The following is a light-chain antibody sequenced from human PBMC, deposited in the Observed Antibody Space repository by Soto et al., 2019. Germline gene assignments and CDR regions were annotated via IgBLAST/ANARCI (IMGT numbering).Light chain of an antibody. V-gene: IGKV1-5*01. CDR2: DAS. CDR1: QSISGW. J-gene: IGKJ1*01. CDR3: QQYNTYSWT. Sequence: DIQMTQSPSTLSASVGDRVTITCRASQSISGWLAWYQQTPGKAPKLLIYDASSLESGVPSRFSGSGSGTEFTLTISRLQPYDFATFYCQQYNTYSWTFGQGTKVDIK.